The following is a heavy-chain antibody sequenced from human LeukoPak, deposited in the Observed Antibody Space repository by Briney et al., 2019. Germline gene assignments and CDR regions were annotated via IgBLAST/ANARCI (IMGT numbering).Heavy chain of an antibody. J-gene: IGHJ6*02. Sequence: GGSLRLSCATSGFTFSSYAMNWVRQAPGKGLEWVSAISGSGGSTYYADSVKGRFTISRDNSKNTLYLQMNSLRAEDTAVYYCAKYCRLGNYLSPYYYYGMDVWGQGTTVTVSS. D-gene: IGHD1-7*01. CDR2: ISGSGGST. V-gene: IGHV3-23*01. CDR3: AKYCRLGNYLSPYYYYGMDV. CDR1: GFTFSSYA.